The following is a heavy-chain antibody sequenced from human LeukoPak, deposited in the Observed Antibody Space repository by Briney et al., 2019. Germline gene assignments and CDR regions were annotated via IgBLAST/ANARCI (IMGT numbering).Heavy chain of an antibody. Sequence: GGSLRLSCAASGFTFSSYAMHWVRQAPGKGLEWVAVISYDGSNKYYADSVKGRFTISRDNSKNTLYLQMNSLRAEDTAVYYCARDPFGSSWFDYWGQGTLVTVSS. CDR3: ARDPFGSSWFDY. J-gene: IGHJ5*01. D-gene: IGHD6-13*01. CDR2: ISYDGSNK. CDR1: GFTFSSYA. V-gene: IGHV3-30*14.